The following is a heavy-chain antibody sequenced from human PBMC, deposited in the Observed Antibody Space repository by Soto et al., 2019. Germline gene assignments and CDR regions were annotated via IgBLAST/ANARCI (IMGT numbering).Heavy chain of an antibody. D-gene: IGHD7-27*01. Sequence: GGSLRLSCAASGFTFSTYAMAWVRQAPGKGLEWVSGVSASGLNTDYADPVKGRFYISRDNSKNTVSLHMNSLRAEDTALYYCAKERPRRTSGYFFDDWGQGTLVTVSS. V-gene: IGHV3-23*01. CDR2: VSASGLNT. CDR1: GFTFSTYA. J-gene: IGHJ4*02. CDR3: AKERPRRTSGYFFDD.